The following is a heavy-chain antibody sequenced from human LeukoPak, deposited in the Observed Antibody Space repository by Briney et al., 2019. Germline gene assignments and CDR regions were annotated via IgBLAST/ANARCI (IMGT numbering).Heavy chain of an antibody. Sequence: PGGSLRLSCAASGFTFSSYAMHWVRQAPGKGLEWVAVISYDGSNKYYADSVKGRFTISRDNSKNTLYLQMNSLRAEDTAVYYCARESDYYAPPENHYFDYWGQGTLVTVSS. V-gene: IGHV3-30-3*01. CDR2: ISYDGSNK. CDR1: GFTFSSYA. D-gene: IGHD3-10*01. J-gene: IGHJ4*02. CDR3: ARESDYYAPPENHYFDY.